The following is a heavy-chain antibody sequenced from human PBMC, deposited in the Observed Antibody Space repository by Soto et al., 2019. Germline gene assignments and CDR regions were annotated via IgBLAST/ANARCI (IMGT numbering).Heavy chain of an antibody. Sequence: SETLSPTCTVSGGSIKSYYWSWIRQPPGKGLEWIGYIYYSGSTKYNPSLKSRVTISVDTSKNQFSLKLSSVTAADTAVYYCARQVVAGSGSYSWFDPWGQGTLVTVS. V-gene: IGHV4-59*01. CDR2: IYYSGST. J-gene: IGHJ5*02. CDR3: ARQVVAGSGSYSWFDP. CDR1: GGSIKSYY. D-gene: IGHD3-10*01.